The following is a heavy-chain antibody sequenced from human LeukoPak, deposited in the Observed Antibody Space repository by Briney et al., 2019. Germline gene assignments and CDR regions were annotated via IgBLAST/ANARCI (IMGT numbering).Heavy chain of an antibody. CDR3: ARATVMIDLDY. J-gene: IGHJ4*02. V-gene: IGHV3-30*04. D-gene: IGHD3-22*01. Sequence: PGRSLRLSCAASGFTFSSYAMHWVRQAPGKGLEWVSVISYDESHKFYADSAKGRFTISRDNSKSTLYLQMNSLRPEDTAVFYCARATVMIDLDYWGQGTLVTVSS. CDR2: ISYDESHK. CDR1: GFTFSSYA.